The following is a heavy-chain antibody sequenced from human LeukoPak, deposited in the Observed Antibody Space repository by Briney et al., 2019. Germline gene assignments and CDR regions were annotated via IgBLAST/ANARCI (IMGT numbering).Heavy chain of an antibody. V-gene: IGHV3-7*03. CDR3: ASDFDY. CDR2: IKLDGSEK. CDR1: GFTFGKYW. Sequence: PGGSLRLSCVASGFTFGKYWMSWVRQAPGKGLEWVANIKLDGSEKNYVDSVKGRFTISRDNAKNSLYLQMNSLRAEDTAVYYCASDFDYWGQGTLVTVSS. J-gene: IGHJ4*02.